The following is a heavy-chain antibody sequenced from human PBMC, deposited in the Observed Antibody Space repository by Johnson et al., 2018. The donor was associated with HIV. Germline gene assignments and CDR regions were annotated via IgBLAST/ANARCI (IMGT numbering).Heavy chain of an antibody. Sequence: VQLVESGGGLVQPGGSLRLSCAASGFTFSSYAMSWVRQAPGKGLEWVSAISGSGGSTYYADSVKGRFTISRDNSKNKLYLQMNSLRAEDTAVYYCAKLRTLGGYGDIVVVPAPEGDALDIWGQGTMVTVSS. CDR1: GFTFSSYA. CDR2: ISGSGGST. CDR3: AKLRTLGGYGDIVVVPAPEGDALDI. V-gene: IGHV3-23*04. D-gene: IGHD2-2*01. J-gene: IGHJ3*02.